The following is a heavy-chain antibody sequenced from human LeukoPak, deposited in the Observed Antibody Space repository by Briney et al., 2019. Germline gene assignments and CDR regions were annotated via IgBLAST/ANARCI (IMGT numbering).Heavy chain of an antibody. J-gene: IGHJ4*02. CDR2: MNPNSGNT. Sequence: VSVKVSCKASGYTFTSYDINWVRQATGQGLEWMGWMNPNSGNTGFAQKFQGRVTMTRNTSISTAYTELSSLRSDDTAVYYCARVPTYPMIAATGTGGGDYWGQGTLVTVSS. D-gene: IGHD6-13*01. V-gene: IGHV1-8*01. CDR3: ARVPTYPMIAATGTGGGDY. CDR1: GYTFTSYD.